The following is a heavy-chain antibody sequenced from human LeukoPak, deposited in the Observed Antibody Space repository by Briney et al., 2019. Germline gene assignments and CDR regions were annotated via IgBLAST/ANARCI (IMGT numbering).Heavy chain of an antibody. D-gene: IGHD6-13*01. J-gene: IGHJ4*02. CDR1: GFTFSSSG. Sequence: PGGSLRLSCAASGFTFSSSGMHWVRQAPGKGLEWVAIISFDGSKKYYADSVKGRFTISRDNSESTLFLQMNSLRAEDTAVYCCASEPAGSSWLLGLTQPAFGYWGQGTLVTVSS. CDR3: ASEPAGSSWLLGLTQPAFGY. V-gene: IGHV3-30*03. CDR2: ISFDGSKK.